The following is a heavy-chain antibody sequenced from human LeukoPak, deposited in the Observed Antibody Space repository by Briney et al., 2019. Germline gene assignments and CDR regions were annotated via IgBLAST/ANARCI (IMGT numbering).Heavy chain of an antibody. J-gene: IGHJ6*02. CDR1: GYTFTGYY. V-gene: IGHV1-2*04. Sequence: ASVKVSCKASGYTFTGYYMHWVRQAPGQGLEWMGWINPNSGGTNYAQKFQGWVTITRDTSISTAYMELSRLRSDDTAVYYCARDRYYYGSGSYPYGMDVWGQGTTVTVSS. D-gene: IGHD3-10*01. CDR3: ARDRYYYGSGSYPYGMDV. CDR2: INPNSGGT.